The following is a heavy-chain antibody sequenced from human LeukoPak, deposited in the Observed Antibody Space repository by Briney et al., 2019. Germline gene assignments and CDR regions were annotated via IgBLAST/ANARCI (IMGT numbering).Heavy chain of an antibody. D-gene: IGHD3-3*01. Sequence: SETLSLTCTVSGGSISSYYWNWIRQPAGKGLEWIGEINHSGSTNYNPSLKSRVTISVDTSKNQFSLKLSSVTAADTAVYYCARGPPHYDFWSGYSYFDYWGQGALVTVSS. V-gene: IGHV4-34*01. CDR1: GGSISSYY. J-gene: IGHJ4*02. CDR2: INHSGST. CDR3: ARGPPHYDFWSGYSYFDY.